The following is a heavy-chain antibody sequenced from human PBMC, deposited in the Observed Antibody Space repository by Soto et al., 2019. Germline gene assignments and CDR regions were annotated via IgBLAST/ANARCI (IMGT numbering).Heavy chain of an antibody. CDR3: ARLVVYGDNYWYFDL. J-gene: IGHJ2*01. Sequence: QVQLQESGPGLVKPSETLSLTCTVSGVSISSYYWSWIRQPPGKGLEWIGYNYYSGSTDYNPSLKSRVTVSIDTSKNQFSLKLSSVTAADTAVYDCARLVVYGDNYWYFDLWGRGTLVTVSS. V-gene: IGHV4-59*08. CDR1: GVSISSYY. CDR2: NYYSGST. D-gene: IGHD4-17*01.